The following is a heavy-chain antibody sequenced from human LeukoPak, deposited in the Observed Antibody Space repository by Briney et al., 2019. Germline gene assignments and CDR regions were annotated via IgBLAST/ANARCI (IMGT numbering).Heavy chain of an antibody. CDR1: GFSVSDKY. V-gene: IGHV3-66*01. CDR3: ARRTGSAIDY. D-gene: IGHD1-26*01. J-gene: IGHJ4*02. CDR2: IYSAGST. Sequence: PEGSLRLSCAASGFSVSDKYMNWVRQAPGKGLEWVSVIYSAGSTYYADSVKGRFTISRDNSENTLYLQMNSLRVEDTAVYYCARRTGSAIDYWGQGTLVTVSS.